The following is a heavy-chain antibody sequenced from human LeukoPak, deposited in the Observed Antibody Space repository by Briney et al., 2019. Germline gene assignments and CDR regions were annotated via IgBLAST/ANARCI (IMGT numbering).Heavy chain of an antibody. D-gene: IGHD2-15*01. CDR2: ISGSGGST. CDR1: GFTFSSYA. CDR3: AKDHPRQGVTAHTPFDY. V-gene: IGHV3-23*01. J-gene: IGHJ4*02. Sequence: GGSLRLSCAASGFTFSSYAMSWVRQAPGKGLEWVSAISGSGGSTYYPDSVEGRFTISRDNSKNTLYLQMNSLRAEDTAIYYCAKDHPRQGVTAHTPFDYWGQGTLVAVSS.